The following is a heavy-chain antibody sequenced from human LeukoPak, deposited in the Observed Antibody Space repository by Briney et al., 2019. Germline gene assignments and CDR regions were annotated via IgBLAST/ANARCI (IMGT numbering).Heavy chain of an antibody. CDR1: GYTFTSYY. CDR3: ARDRLIGYSYGLDFDY. Sequence: GASVKVSCTASGYTFTSYYMHWVRQAPGQGLEWMGIINPSGGSTSYAQKFQGRVTMTRDTSTSTVYMELSSLRSEDTAVYYCARDRLIGYSYGLDFDYWGQGTLVTVSS. J-gene: IGHJ4*02. V-gene: IGHV1-46*01. D-gene: IGHD5-18*01. CDR2: INPSGGST.